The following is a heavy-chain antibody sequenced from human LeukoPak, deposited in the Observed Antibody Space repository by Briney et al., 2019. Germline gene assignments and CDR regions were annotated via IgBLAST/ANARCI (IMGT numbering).Heavy chain of an antibody. V-gene: IGHV3-7*01. CDR2: INQDGSAK. D-gene: IGHD6-13*01. CDR1: GFTFSSYA. J-gene: IGHJ4*02. Sequence: GGSLRLSCAASGFTFSSYAMSWVRQAPGEGLEWVANINQDGSAKNYVDSVKGRFTISRDNAKKSLYLQMNSLRAEDTAIYYCAPPPIAATGNWGQGTLVTVSS. CDR3: APPPIAATGN.